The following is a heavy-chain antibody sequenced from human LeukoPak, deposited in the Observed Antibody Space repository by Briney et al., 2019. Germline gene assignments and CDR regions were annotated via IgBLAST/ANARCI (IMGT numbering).Heavy chain of an antibody. CDR1: GYTFSNYD. CDR2: MNPKSGNT. CDR3: ARASRTYFGDYLYYFDS. Sequence: ASVKVSCKASGYTFSNYDINWVRQATGQGLEWMGWMNPKSGNTGYAQNFQGRVTMTRNSSITTSYMELSSLGSEDTAVYYCARASRTYFGDYLYYFDSWGQGTLVTVSS. J-gene: IGHJ4*02. D-gene: IGHD4-17*01. V-gene: IGHV1-8*01.